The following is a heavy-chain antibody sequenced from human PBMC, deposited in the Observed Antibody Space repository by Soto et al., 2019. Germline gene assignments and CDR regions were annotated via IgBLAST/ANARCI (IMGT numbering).Heavy chain of an antibody. CDR1: GFTFTSSA. CDR2: IVVGSGNT. Sequence: SVKVSCKASGFTFTSSAVQWVRQARGQRLEWIGWIVVGSGNTNYAQKFQERVTITRDMSTSTAYMELSSLRSEDTAVYYCAASRARLGGMDARGQGTTVTVSS. V-gene: IGHV1-58*01. J-gene: IGHJ6*02. D-gene: IGHD6-25*01. CDR3: AASRARLGGMDA.